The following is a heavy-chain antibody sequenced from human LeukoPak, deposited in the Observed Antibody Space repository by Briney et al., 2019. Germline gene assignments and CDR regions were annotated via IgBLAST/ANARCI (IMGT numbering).Heavy chain of an antibody. J-gene: IGHJ6*03. D-gene: IGHD3-3*01. CDR3: ARESAEGILEWLMTQGAPLYYYYYYMDV. Sequence: SETLSLTCTVPGGSISSYYWSWIRQPAGKGLEWIGRIYTSGSTNYNPSLKSRVTMSVDTSKNQISRKRSSVTAADTAVYYCARESAEGILEWLMTQGAPLYYYYYYMDVWGKGTTVTVSS. CDR1: GGSISSYY. CDR2: IYTSGST. V-gene: IGHV4-4*07.